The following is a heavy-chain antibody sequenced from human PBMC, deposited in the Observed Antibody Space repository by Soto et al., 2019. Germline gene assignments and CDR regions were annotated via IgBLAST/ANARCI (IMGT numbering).Heavy chain of an antibody. J-gene: IGHJ4*02. CDR3: AGGSPRGKKVMFFPQELDY. Sequence: GASVKVSCKASGYTFTGYYMHWVRQAPGQGLEWMGWINPNSGGTNYAQKFQGWVTMTRDTSISTAYMELSRLRSDDTAVYYCAGGSPRGKKVMFFPQELDYWGQGTLVTVSS. V-gene: IGHV1-2*04. CDR1: GYTFTGYY. CDR2: INPNSGGT. D-gene: IGHD3-16*01.